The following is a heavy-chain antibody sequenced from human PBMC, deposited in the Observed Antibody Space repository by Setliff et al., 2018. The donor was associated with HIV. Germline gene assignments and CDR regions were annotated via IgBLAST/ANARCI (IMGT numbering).Heavy chain of an antibody. Sequence: PSETLSLTCSVSGGSISSGGHYWNWIRQHPGRGLEWIGYISNSGSTYYNPSLKSRVTISVDTSKNQFSLKLSSVTAADTAVYYCARHSPDYGGNSDYFDYWGQGTLVTVSS. CDR1: GGSISSGGHY. CDR3: ARHSPDYGGNSDYFDY. V-gene: IGHV4-39*01. CDR2: ISNSGST. D-gene: IGHD4-17*01. J-gene: IGHJ4*02.